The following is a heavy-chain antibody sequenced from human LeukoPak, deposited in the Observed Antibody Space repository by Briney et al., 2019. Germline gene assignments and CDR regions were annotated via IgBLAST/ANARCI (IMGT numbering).Heavy chain of an antibody. CDR1: GFTFSSYA. CDR3: AKWTYCSGGSCYGPLGTGYYGMDV. Sequence: GASLRLSCAASGFTFSSYAMSWVRQAPGKGLEWVSAISGSGGSTYYADSVKGRFTISRDNSKNTLYLQMNSLRAEDTAVYYCAKWTYCSGGSCYGPLGTGYYGMDVWGQGTTVTVSS. CDR2: ISGSGGST. D-gene: IGHD2-15*01. J-gene: IGHJ6*02. V-gene: IGHV3-23*01.